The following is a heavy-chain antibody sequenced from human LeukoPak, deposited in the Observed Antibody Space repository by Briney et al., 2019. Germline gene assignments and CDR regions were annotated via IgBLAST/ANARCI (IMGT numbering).Heavy chain of an antibody. D-gene: IGHD3-22*01. CDR3: AGVNLGVYYYDSSGYSHLDY. Sequence: ASVKVSCKASGYTFTDYYIHWVRQAPGQGLEWTGWISPNSGGTNYAQKFQGRVTMTRDTSISTAYMDLSRLRFDDTAVYYCAGVNLGVYYYDSSGYSHLDYWGQGTLATVSS. J-gene: IGHJ4*02. CDR1: GYTFTDYY. CDR2: ISPNSGGT. V-gene: IGHV1-2*02.